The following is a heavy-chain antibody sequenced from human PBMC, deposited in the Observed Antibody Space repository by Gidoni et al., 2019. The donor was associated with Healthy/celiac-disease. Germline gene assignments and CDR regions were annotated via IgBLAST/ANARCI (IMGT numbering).Heavy chain of an antibody. J-gene: IGHJ5*02. D-gene: IGHD2-15*01. V-gene: IGHV1-2*06. CDR1: GYTFTGYY. Sequence: QVQLVQSGAEVKKPGASVKVSCKASGYTFTGYYMHWVRQAPGQGLEWMGRINPNRGGTNYAQKFQGRVTMTRDTSISTAYMELSRLRSDDTAVYYCARDAVRVVADPVRRGWVPWGQGTLVTVSS. CDR2: INPNRGGT. CDR3: ARDAVRVVADPVRRGWVP.